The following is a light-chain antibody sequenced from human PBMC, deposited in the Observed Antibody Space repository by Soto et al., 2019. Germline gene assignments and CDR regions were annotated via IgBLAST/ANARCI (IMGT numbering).Light chain of an antibody. CDR1: SSNIGSAYD. CDR2: NND. CDR3: QSYDSSLSVV. Sequence: QSVLTQPPSVSGAPGQSVTISCTGSSSNIGSAYDVHWYQQVPGTAPKLLIYNNDNRPSGVPDRFSGSKSGTSASLAITGLQAEDEADYYCQSYDSSLSVVFGGGTKLTVL. V-gene: IGLV1-40*01. J-gene: IGLJ3*02.